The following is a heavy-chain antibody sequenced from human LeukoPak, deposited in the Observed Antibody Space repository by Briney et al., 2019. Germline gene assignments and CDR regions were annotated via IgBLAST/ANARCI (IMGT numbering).Heavy chain of an antibody. CDR1: GFTFSSYS. V-gene: IGHV3-21*01. D-gene: IGHD2-15*01. Sequence: GGSLRLSCAASGFTFSSYSMNWVRQAPGKGLEWVSSISSSSSYIYYADSVKGRFTISRDNAKNSLYLQMNSLRAEVTAVYYCAREYCSGGSCYSYYYYGMDVWGKGTTVTVSS. CDR2: ISSSSSYI. J-gene: IGHJ6*04. CDR3: AREYCSGGSCYSYYYYGMDV.